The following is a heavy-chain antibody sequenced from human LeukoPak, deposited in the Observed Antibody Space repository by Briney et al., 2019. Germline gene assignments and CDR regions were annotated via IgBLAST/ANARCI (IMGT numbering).Heavy chain of an antibody. CDR2: ISGSGGST. CDR1: GFTFSSYA. D-gene: IGHD5-12*01. V-gene: IGHV3-23*01. CDR3: AKMPTPSGYGLGTFDY. J-gene: IGHJ4*02. Sequence: GSLRLSCAASGFTFSSYAMSWVRQAPGKGLEWVSAISGSGGSTNYAASVKGRFTISRDNSKNTLYLQMNSLRAEDTAVYYCAKMPTPSGYGLGTFDYWGQGTLVTVSS.